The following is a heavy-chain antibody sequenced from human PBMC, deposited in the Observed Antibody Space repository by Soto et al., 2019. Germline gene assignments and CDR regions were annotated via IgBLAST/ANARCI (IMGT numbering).Heavy chain of an antibody. Sequence: QITLKESGPTLVKPTQTLTLTCTCSGFSRSISGVGMGWIRQPPGKALEWLALIYWDDDKRYSPSLKSRLTITKDTSKNQVVLTMTNMDPVDTATYYCAHRGHMALFDPWGQGTLVTVSS. J-gene: IGHJ5*02. CDR2: IYWDDDK. CDR3: AHRGHMALFDP. CDR1: GFSRSISGVG. V-gene: IGHV2-5*02.